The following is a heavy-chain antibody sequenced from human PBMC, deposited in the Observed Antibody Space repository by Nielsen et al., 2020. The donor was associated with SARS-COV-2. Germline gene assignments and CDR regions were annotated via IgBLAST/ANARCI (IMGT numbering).Heavy chain of an antibody. CDR2: INPSGGST. D-gene: IGHD3-3*01. V-gene: IGHV1-46*01. J-gene: IGHJ6*02. Sequence: WVRQAPGQGLEWMGIINPSGGSTSYAQKFQGRVTMTRDTSTSTVYMELSSLRSEDTAVYYCARVSPPSYYDFWSGYYTVYYYGMDVWGQGTTVTVSS. CDR3: ARVSPPSYYDFWSGYYTVYYYGMDV.